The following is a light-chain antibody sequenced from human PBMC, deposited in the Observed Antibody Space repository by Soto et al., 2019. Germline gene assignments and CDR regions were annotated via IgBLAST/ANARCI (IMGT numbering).Light chain of an antibody. V-gene: IGLV2-8*01. J-gene: IGLJ2*01. CDR1: SSDVGGYNY. CDR3: SSYAGSKVV. Sequence: QSVLTQPPSASGSPGQSVTISCTGTSSDVGGYNYVSWYQQQPGKAPKLMIYEVIKRPSGVPDRFSGSKSGNTASLTVSGLQAEDEADYYCSSYAGSKVVFGGGTQLTVL. CDR2: EVI.